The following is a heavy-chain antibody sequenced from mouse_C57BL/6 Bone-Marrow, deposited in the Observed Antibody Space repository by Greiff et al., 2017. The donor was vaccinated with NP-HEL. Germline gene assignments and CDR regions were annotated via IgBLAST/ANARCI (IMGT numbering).Heavy chain of an antibody. D-gene: IGHD3-1*01. Sequence: VMLVESGAELMKPGASVKLSCKATGYTFTGYWIEWVKQRPGHGLEWIGEILPGSGRTNYNEKFKGKATFTADTSSNTAYMQLSSLTTEDSAIDDYARERGYEGFDYWGQGNTLTVSS. V-gene: IGHV1-9*01. CDR1: GYTFTGYW. J-gene: IGHJ2*01. CDR2: ILPGSGRT. CDR3: ARERGYEGFDY.